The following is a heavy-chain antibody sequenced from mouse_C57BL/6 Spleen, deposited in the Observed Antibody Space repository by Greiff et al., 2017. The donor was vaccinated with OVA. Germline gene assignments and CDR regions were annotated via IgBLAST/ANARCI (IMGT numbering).Heavy chain of an antibody. J-gene: IGHJ4*01. Sequence: QVQLQQSGPELVKPGASVKISCKASGYAFSSSWMNWVKQRPGKGLEWIGRIYPGDGDNNYNEKFKGKATLTADKSSSTAYMQLSSLTSEDSAVYFCARVGEAMDYWGQGTSVTVSS. V-gene: IGHV1-82*01. CDR1: GYAFSSSW. D-gene: IGHD4-1*01. CDR2: IYPGDGDN. CDR3: ARVGEAMDY.